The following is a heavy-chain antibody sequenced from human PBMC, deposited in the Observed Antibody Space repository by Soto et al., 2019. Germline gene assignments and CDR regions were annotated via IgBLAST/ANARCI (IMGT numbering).Heavy chain of an antibody. J-gene: IGHJ4*02. CDR2: ITSGGTT. D-gene: IGHD1-26*01. CDR3: ARVLYATWSSFDY. Sequence: PGGSLRLSCTASGFTFSSYEMTWVRQAPGKGLEWISYITSGGTTYHADSAKGRFTISRDNAKNSLYLHLNSLTAEDTAIYYCARVLYATWSSFDYWGQGTLVTVSS. V-gene: IGHV3-48*03. CDR1: GFTFSSYE.